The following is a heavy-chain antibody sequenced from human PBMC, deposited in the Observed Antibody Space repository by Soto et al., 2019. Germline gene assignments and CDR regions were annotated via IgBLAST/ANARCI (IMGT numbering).Heavy chain of an antibody. CDR3: ARDLGGYDLYGPDT. CDR1: GDTFTDSS. CDR2: INLNSGDT. V-gene: IGHV1-2*02. Sequence: GXSAKVSCKTSGDTFTDSSMHWVRQAPGQGLEWMGWINLNSGDTNYAEKFRGRVTMTRDTSIITAYMELTRLKSDDTAVYYCARDLGGYDLYGPDTWGQGTLVTVSS. J-gene: IGHJ5*02. D-gene: IGHD5-12*01.